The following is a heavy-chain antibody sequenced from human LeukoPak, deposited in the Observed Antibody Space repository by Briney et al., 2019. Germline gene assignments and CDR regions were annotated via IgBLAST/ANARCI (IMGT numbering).Heavy chain of an antibody. V-gene: IGHV1-18*01. D-gene: IGHD4-17*01. J-gene: IGHJ6*02. CDR3: ARDFQPHDYGDYAVSPQSDYYYYGMDV. CDR2: ISAYNGNT. Sequence: ASVKVSCKASGYTFTSYGISWVRQAPGQGLEWMGWISAYNGNTNYAQKLQGRVTITTDTSTSTAYMELRSLRSDDTAVYYCARDFQPHDYGDYAVSPQSDYYYYGMDVWGQGTTVTVSS. CDR1: GYTFTSYG.